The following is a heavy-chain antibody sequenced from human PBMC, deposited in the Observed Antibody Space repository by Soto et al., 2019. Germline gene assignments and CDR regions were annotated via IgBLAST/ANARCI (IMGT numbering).Heavy chain of an antibody. CDR1: GYSIGSYNW. V-gene: IGHV4-28*01. CDR2: IYYTGTT. CDR3: ARNSRLKTRHLDY. Sequence: PSETLSLTCAVPGYSIGSYNWWGWIRQPPGKGLEWIGYIYYTGTTYYNKSLKSRVTMSVDTAKDQFSLKLYSVTAADTAVYYCARNSRLKTRHLDYWGQGTLVTVSS. J-gene: IGHJ4*02.